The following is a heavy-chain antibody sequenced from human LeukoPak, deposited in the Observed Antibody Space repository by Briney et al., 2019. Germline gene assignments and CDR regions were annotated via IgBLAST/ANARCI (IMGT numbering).Heavy chain of an antibody. CDR2: ISGSGGST. CDR3: AKGGIAAAGHRGYYYYYYMDV. V-gene: IGHV3-23*01. J-gene: IGHJ6*03. D-gene: IGHD6-13*01. Sequence: GGSLRLSCAASGFTFSSYGMSWVRQAPGKGLEWVSAISGSGGSTYYADSVKGRFTISRDNSKNTLYMQMNSLRGEDTAVYYCAKGGIAAAGHRGYYYYYYMDVWGKGTTVTISS. CDR1: GFTFSSYG.